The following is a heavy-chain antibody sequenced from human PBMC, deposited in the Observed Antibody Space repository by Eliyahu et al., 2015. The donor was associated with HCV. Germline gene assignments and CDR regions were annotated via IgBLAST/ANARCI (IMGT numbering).Heavy chain of an antibody. CDR3: ARDYATTD. D-gene: IGHD2-2*01. CDR2: ISGSGSTI. V-gene: IGHV3-11*01. Sequence: QVQLVESGGTLVKPGGSLRLSCAASGFTFRDYYMSWSPPGPGEGTGWIAYISGSGSTINYAASVKGRFTISRDNAKKSLFLQMNSLRDEDTAVYYCARDYATTDWGRGTQVTVS. J-gene: IGHJ4*02. CDR1: GFTFRDYY.